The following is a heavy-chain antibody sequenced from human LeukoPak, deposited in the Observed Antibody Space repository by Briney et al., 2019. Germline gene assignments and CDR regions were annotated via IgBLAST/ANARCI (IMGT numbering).Heavy chain of an antibody. D-gene: IGHD3-22*01. V-gene: IGHV3-30*02. CDR1: GFTFSSYG. Sequence: PGGSLRLSCAASGFTFSSYGMHWVRQAPGKGLEWVAFIRYDGSNKYYADSVKGRFTISRDNAKNSLYLQMNSLRAEDTAVYYCARDKDDSSGYPYWGQGTLVTVSS. CDR2: IRYDGSNK. CDR3: ARDKDDSSGYPY. J-gene: IGHJ1*01.